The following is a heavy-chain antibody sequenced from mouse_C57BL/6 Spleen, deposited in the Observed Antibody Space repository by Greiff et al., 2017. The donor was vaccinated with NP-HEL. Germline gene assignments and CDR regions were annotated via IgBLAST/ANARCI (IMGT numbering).Heavy chain of an antibody. CDR2: IHPNSGST. CDR3: ASYDGSSYVWFAY. J-gene: IGHJ3*01. CDR1: GYTFTSYW. D-gene: IGHD1-1*01. V-gene: IGHV1-64*01. Sequence: QVQLQQPGAELVKPGASVKLSCKASGYTFTSYWMHWVRQRPGQGLEWIGMIHPNSGSTNYNEKFKSKATLTVDKSSSTAYMQLSSLTSEDSAVYYCASYDGSSYVWFAYWGQGTLVTVSA.